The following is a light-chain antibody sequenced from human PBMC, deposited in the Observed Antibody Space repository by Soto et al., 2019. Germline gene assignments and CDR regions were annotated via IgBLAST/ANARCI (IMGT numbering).Light chain of an antibody. CDR2: VAF. CDR3: QQSFRSPIT. CDR1: QGISRW. J-gene: IGKJ5*01. V-gene: IGKV1-12*01. Sequence: DIQMTQSPSSVSASVGDRITITCRASQGISRWLAWYQQKPGRAPKLLIYVAFTLESGVPSRFSGSGSGTEFTLTIRSLQPEDFATYYCQQSFRSPITFGQGTRLEIK.